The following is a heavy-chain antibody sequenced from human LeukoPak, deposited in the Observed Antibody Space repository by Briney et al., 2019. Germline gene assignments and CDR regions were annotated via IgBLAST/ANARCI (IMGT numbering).Heavy chain of an antibody. CDR3: AKDFYDYGDHGTPRRVSYYYYMDV. CDR1: GFTFSTYS. J-gene: IGHJ6*03. Sequence: EPGGSLRLSCAASGFTFSTYSMNWVRQAPGKVLEWVSSISSSSSYKYYADSVKGRFTISRDNSKNTLYLQMNSLRAEDTAVYYCAKDFYDYGDHGTPRRVSYYYYMDVWGKGTTVTVSS. D-gene: IGHD4-17*01. CDR2: ISSSSSYK. V-gene: IGHV3-21*01.